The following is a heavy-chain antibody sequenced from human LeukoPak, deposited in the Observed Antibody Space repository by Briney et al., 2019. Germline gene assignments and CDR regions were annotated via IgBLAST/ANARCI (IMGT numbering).Heavy chain of an antibody. Sequence: ASVKVSCTASGYTFIDYWIHWVRQAPGHGLEWMGRININSGGINYAEPFQGRVTMTRAKSISTAYMELSRLRFDDTAVYYCARHRYGGVGTIDYWGQGTLVPVSS. D-gene: IGHD4-23*01. CDR2: ININSGGI. V-gene: IGHV1-2*06. J-gene: IGHJ4*02. CDR1: GYTFIDYW. CDR3: ARHRYGGVGTIDY.